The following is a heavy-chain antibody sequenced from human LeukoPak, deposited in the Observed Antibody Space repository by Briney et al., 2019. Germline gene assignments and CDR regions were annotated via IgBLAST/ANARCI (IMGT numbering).Heavy chain of an antibody. CDR1: GFTFSSYA. Sequence: GGSLRPSCAASGFTFSSYAMHWVRQAPGKGLEWVAVISYDGSNKYYADSVKGRFTISRDNSKNTLYLQMNSLRAEDTAVYYCARAPPSIAAAGPHFDYWGQGTLVTVSS. D-gene: IGHD6-13*01. CDR3: ARAPPSIAAAGPHFDY. V-gene: IGHV3-30-3*01. J-gene: IGHJ4*02. CDR2: ISYDGSNK.